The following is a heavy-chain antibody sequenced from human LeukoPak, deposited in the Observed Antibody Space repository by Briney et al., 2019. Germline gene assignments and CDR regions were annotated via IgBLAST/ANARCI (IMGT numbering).Heavy chain of an antibody. CDR3: ARDQSGYGYDAFDI. D-gene: IGHD5-18*01. V-gene: IGHV3-30*03. J-gene: IGHJ3*02. Sequence: GGSLRLSCAASGFTFSSYGMHWVRQAPGKGLEWVAVISYDGSNKYYADSVKGRFTISRDNSKNTLYLQMNSLRAEDTAVYYCARDQSGYGYDAFDIWGQGTMVTVSS. CDR1: GFTFSSYG. CDR2: ISYDGSNK.